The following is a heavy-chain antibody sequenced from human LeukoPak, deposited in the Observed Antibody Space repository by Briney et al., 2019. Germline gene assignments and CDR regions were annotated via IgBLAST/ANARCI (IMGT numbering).Heavy chain of an antibody. CDR1: GFTFSSYS. CDR3: ARGWGSMGAARAFDY. J-gene: IGHJ4*02. V-gene: IGHV3-48*02. D-gene: IGHD6-6*01. Sequence: GGSLRLSCAASGFTFSSYSMNWVRQAPGKGLEWVSYISSSSSTIYYADSVKGRFTMFRDNAKNSLFLQMNSLRDEDTAVYYCARGWGSMGAARAFDYWGQGTLVTVSS. CDR2: ISSSSSTI.